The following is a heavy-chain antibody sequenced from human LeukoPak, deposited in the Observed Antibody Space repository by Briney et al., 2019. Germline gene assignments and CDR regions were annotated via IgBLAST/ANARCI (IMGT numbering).Heavy chain of an antibody. CDR1: GYTFTGYY. J-gene: IGHJ6*03. Sequence: ASVKVSCKASGYTFTGYYMHWVRQAPGQGLEWMGWINPKSGDSNYAQKFQGRVTLTSDTSISTAYMELNSLTSDDTAMYYCAKDGISTTCYDYYYYMDVWGQGTTVTVS. D-gene: IGHD2-2*01. CDR2: INPKSGDS. V-gene: IGHV1-2*02. CDR3: AKDGISTTCYDYYYYMDV.